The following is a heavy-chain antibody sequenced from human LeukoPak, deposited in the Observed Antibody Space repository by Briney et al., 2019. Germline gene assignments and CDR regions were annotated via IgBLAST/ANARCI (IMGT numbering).Heavy chain of an antibody. J-gene: IGHJ4*02. D-gene: IGHD3-10*01. CDR1: GYTFTSYG. CDR3: AREEITMVRGVMSY. V-gene: IGHV1-18*01. Sequence: GASVKVSCKASGYTFTSYGISWVRQAPGQGLEWMGWISAYNGNTNYAQKLQGRVTMTTDTSTSTAYMELRSLRSDDTAVYYCAREEITMVRGVMSYWGQGTLVTVSS. CDR2: ISAYNGNT.